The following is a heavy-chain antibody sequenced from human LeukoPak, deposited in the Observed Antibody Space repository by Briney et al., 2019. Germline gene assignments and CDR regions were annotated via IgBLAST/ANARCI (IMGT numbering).Heavy chain of an antibody. D-gene: IGHD3-9*01. Sequence: GESLKISCTGSGYSFTNYWIGWVRQMPGKGLEWMGNIYPGDSHTKYSPPFQGQIIISADKSISTAYLQWSSLKASDTAMYYCARQADYNVLTGYHKGHLDYWGQGTLVTVSS. CDR3: ARQADYNVLTGYHKGHLDY. J-gene: IGHJ4*02. CDR2: IYPGDSHT. V-gene: IGHV5-51*01. CDR1: GYSFTNYW.